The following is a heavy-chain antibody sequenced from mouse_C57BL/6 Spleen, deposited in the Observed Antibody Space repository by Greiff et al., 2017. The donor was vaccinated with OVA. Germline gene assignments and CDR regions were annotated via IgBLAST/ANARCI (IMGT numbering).Heavy chain of an antibody. D-gene: IGHD2-3*01. V-gene: IGHV1-42*01. CDR3: ARRRVDGYYLYFDY. Sequence: DVKLQESGPELVKPGASVKISCKASGYSFTGYYMNWVKQSPEKSLEWIGEINPSTGGTTYNQKFKAKATLTVDKSSSTAYMQLKSLTSEDSAVYYCARRRVDGYYLYFDYWGQGTTLTVSS. CDR2: INPSTGGT. CDR1: GYSFTGYY. J-gene: IGHJ2*01.